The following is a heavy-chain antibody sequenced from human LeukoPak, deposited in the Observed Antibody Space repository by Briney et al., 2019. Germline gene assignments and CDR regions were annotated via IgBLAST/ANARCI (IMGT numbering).Heavy chain of an antibody. CDR3: ASYTGYYYYMDV. CDR1: GFTFSSYW. J-gene: IGHJ6*03. Sequence: GGSLRLSCAASGFTFSSYWMSWVRQAPGKGLEWVANIKQDGSEKSYVDSVKGRFTISRDNAKNSLYLQMSSLRGEDTAVYYCASYTGYYYYMDVWGKGTTVTVSS. CDR2: IKQDGSEK. V-gene: IGHV3-7*01.